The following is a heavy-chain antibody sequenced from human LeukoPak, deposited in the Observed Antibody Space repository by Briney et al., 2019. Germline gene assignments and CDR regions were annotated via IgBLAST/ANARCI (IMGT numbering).Heavy chain of an antibody. CDR3: ARAKIGYYGSGSYNYYMDV. V-gene: IGHV1-18*01. CDR2: ISAYNGNT. CDR1: GYTFTSYG. J-gene: IGHJ6*03. Sequence: GASVKVSCKASGYTFTSYGISWVRQAPGQGLKWMGWISAYNGNTNYAQKLQGRVTMTTDTSTSTAYMELRSLRSDDTAVYYCARAKIGYYGSGSYNYYMDVWGKGTTVTVSS. D-gene: IGHD3-10*01.